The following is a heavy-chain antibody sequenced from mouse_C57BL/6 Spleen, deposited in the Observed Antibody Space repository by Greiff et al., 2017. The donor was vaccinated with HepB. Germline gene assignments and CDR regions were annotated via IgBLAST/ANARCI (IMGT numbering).Heavy chain of an antibody. CDR2: IRSKSSNYAT. CDR1: GFTFNTYA. D-gene: IGHD3-2*02. J-gene: IGHJ1*03. Sequence: EVQVVESGGGLVQPKGSLKLSCAASGFTFNTYAMHWVRQAPGKGLEWVARIRSKSSNYATYYADSVKDRFTISRDDSQSMLYLQMNNLKTEDTAMYYCVRSLDSSGYWYFDVWGTGTTVTVSS. CDR3: VRSLDSSGYWYFDV. V-gene: IGHV10-3*01.